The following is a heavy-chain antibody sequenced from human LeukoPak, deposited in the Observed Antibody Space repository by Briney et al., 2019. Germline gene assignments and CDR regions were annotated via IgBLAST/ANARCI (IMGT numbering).Heavy chain of an antibody. Sequence: SETLSLTCTVSGYSISSGYYWGWIRQPPGKGLEWIGSIYHSGSTYYNPSLKSRVTISVDTSKNQFSLKLSSVTAADTAVYYCASLYPGYYYYMDVWGKGTTVTVSS. D-gene: IGHD3-16*01. CDR3: ASLYPGYYYYMDV. V-gene: IGHV4-38-2*02. CDR2: IYHSGST. CDR1: GYSISSGYY. J-gene: IGHJ6*03.